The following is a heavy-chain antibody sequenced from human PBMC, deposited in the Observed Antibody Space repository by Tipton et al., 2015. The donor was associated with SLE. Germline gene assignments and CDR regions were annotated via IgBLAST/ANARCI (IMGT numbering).Heavy chain of an antibody. Sequence: GSLRLSCAASGFTFSNYWMTWVRQAPGKGLEWVANIKEDGSEKSYVDSVKGRVTISRDNAENSLYLQMKSLTPEDTALYYCVRDRYSGGTYSYFDLWGQGTLLIVSS. CDR1: GFTFSNYW. D-gene: IGHD1-26*01. J-gene: IGHJ4*02. CDR3: VRDRYSGGTYSYFDL. CDR2: IKEDGSEK. V-gene: IGHV3-7*03.